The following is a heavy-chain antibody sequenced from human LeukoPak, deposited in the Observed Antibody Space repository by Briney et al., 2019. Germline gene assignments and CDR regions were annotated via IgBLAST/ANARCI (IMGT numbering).Heavy chain of an antibody. CDR3: ARALSQQLIRYSQD. D-gene: IGHD1-1*01. J-gene: IGHJ1*01. Sequence: GGSLRLSCAASGFTFSNYAMSWVRQAPGKGLEWVSGISGSGANSYYADSVKGRFTISRDNSKNTSYLQMNSLRADDTAVYYCARALSQQLIRYSQDWGQGTLVTVSS. CDR2: ISGSGANS. V-gene: IGHV3-23*01. CDR1: GFTFSNYA.